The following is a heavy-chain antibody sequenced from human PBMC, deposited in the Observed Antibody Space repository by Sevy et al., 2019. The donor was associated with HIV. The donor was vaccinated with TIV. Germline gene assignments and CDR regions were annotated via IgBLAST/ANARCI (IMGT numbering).Heavy chain of an antibody. V-gene: IGHV1-24*01. Sequence: ASVKVSCKVSGYTLTELSMHWVRQAPGKGLEWMGGFDPEDGETIYAQKFQGRVTMTEDKSTDTAYMELSSLSSEDTAVYYCATDRRGSYAFDIWGQGTMVTVSS. CDR1: GYTLTELS. J-gene: IGHJ3*02. CDR2: FDPEDGET. CDR3: ATDRRGSYAFDI. D-gene: IGHD1-26*01.